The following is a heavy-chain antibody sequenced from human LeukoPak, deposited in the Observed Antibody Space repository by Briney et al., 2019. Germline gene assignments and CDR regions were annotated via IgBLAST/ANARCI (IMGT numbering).Heavy chain of an antibody. CDR1: GCTLDDYP. CDR2: INWNSGSI. V-gene: IGHV3-9*01. D-gene: IGHD4-11*01. CDR3: AKDKKTTYYYHGMDV. Sequence: GGSLRLSCAASGCTLDDYPIHWVRQAPGKGPEWVSGINWNSGSIGYADSVKGRFTISRDNAKNSLYLQMNSLRAEGTALYYCAKDKKTTYYYHGMDVWGQGATVTVSS. J-gene: IGHJ6*02.